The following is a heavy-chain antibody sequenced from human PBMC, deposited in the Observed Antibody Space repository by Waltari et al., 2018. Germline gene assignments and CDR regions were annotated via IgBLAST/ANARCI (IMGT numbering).Heavy chain of an antibody. CDR2: GRGEGKT. J-gene: IGHJ4*02. Sequence: QLQLQESGPGLVKPSGTLSLTCTVPGDSMISTDCWRWVRQPPGKGVEWVGSGRGEGKTNYSPSFATRVTISLDTYNKQFSLRMTSAAAADTAVYYCARDRGRGLHLDSWGPGTLVTVSP. D-gene: IGHD2-15*01. V-gene: IGHV4-4*02. CDR1: GDSMISTDC. CDR3: ARDRGRGLHLDS.